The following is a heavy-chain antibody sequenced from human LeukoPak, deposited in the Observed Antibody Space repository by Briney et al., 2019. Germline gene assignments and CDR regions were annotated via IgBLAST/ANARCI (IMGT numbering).Heavy chain of an antibody. V-gene: IGHV4-61*02. CDR3: ARVNDFWSGYNWFDP. CDR2: IYTSGST. D-gene: IGHD3-3*01. J-gene: IGHJ5*02. CDR1: GGSIRSGSYY. Sequence: SQTLSLTXTVSGGSIRSGSYYWSWIRQPAGKGLEWIGRIYTSGSTNYNPSLKSRVTISVDTSKNQFSLKLSSVTAADTAVYYCARVNDFWSGYNWFDPWGQGTLVTVSS.